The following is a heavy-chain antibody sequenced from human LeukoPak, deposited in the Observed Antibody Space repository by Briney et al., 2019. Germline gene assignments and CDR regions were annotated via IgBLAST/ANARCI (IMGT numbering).Heavy chain of an antibody. D-gene: IGHD3-10*01. Sequence: GGSLRLSCAASGFTFSSYSMNWVRHAPGKGLEWVSPIIGSGGSTYYADSVKGRFTISRDNSKNTLYLQMNSMRAEDTAVYYCAKEITDYYGSGSIRDAFDIWGQGTMVAVSS. CDR3: AKEITDYYGSGSIRDAFDI. CDR2: IIGSGGST. CDR1: GFTFSSYS. V-gene: IGHV3-23*01. J-gene: IGHJ3*02.